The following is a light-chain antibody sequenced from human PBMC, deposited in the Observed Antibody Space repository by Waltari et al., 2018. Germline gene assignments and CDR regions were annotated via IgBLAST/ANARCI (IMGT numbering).Light chain of an antibody. V-gene: IGKV3-20*01. Sequence: EIVLTQSPGTLSLSPGETATLSCRASQSVGSTLAGYQQKPGQGPRPLIYAASTRATGIPDRCSGSGSGTDFRLTISRLEPEDFAVYYCQHYVRLPVTFGQGTTVELK. J-gene: IGKJ1*01. CDR1: QSVGST. CDR2: AAS. CDR3: QHYVRLPVT.